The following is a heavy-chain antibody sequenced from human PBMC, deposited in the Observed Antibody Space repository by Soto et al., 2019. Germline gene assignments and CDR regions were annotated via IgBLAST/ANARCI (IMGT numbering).Heavy chain of an antibody. D-gene: IGHD1-26*01. Sequence: EVQLVESGGGLVKPGGSLRLSCAASGFTFSSAWMNWVRQAPGKGLEWVGRIKTKSQGETTDYPAPVKGRFTILRDDSKNMLYLQMSSLNTEDTAVYYCTTGSYKGYWGQGTLVTVSS. CDR3: TTGSYKGY. J-gene: IGHJ4*02. CDR1: GFTFSSAW. CDR2: IKTKSQGETT. V-gene: IGHV3-15*07.